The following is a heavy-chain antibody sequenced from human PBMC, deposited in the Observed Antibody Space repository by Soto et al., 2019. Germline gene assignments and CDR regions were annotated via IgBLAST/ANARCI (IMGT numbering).Heavy chain of an antibody. CDR3: AREREHYYDSSGHANAY. D-gene: IGHD3-22*01. Sequence: QVQLVQAGAEVKKPGASVKVSCKASGYTFTSYGISWVRQAPGQGLEWMGWISAYNGNTNYAQKPQGRVTMTTDTSTRAGYMELRSLRSDDTAVYYCAREREHYYDSSGHANAYWGQGTLITVAA. CDR1: GYTFTSYG. CDR2: ISAYNGNT. J-gene: IGHJ4*02. V-gene: IGHV1-18*01.